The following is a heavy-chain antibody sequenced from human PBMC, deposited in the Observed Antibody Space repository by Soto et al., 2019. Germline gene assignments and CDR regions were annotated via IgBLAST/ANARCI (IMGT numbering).Heavy chain of an antibody. Sequence: PGGSLRLPCAAFGFTFGSYGIHWVRQAPGKGLEWVAVIWYDGSNKYYADSVKGRFTISRDNSKTTLYLQMNSLRAEDTAVYYCARDYYDSSGYYAPLYMDVWGQGTTVTVSS. CDR3: ARDYYDSSGYYAPLYMDV. D-gene: IGHD3-22*01. V-gene: IGHV3-33*01. CDR2: IWYDGSNK. CDR1: GFTFGSYG. J-gene: IGHJ6*02.